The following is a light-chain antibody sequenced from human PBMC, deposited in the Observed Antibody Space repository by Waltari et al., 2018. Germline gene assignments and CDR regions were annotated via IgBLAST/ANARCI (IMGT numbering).Light chain of an antibody. J-gene: IGKJ1*01. V-gene: IGKV3-20*01. CDR1: QRVSSNY. CDR2: GAS. Sequence: MKPPPCTLTLFPGGIATPSCGASQRVSSNYLAWYQRKPGQAPRLLVYGASNSATGIPDRFSGSGSGTDFTLTISRLEPQDFAVYYCHQYATSPLTFGQGTKVEI. CDR3: HQYATSPLT.